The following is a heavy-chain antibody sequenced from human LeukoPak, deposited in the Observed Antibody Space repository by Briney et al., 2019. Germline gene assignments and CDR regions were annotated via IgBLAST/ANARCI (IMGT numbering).Heavy chain of an antibody. Sequence: GGSLRLSCAASGFTFNAFWMHWVRQVPGKGLVWVSRINSDESRTNYADSVKGRFTISRDNAKNTLYLHMNSLRAEDTAVYYCTANYNYWGQGTLVTVSS. J-gene: IGHJ4*02. CDR2: INSDESRT. CDR1: GFTFNAFW. V-gene: IGHV3-74*01. D-gene: IGHD3-10*01. CDR3: TANYNY.